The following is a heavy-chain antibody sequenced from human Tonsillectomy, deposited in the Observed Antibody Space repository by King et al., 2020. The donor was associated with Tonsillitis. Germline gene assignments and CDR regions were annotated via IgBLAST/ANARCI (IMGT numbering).Heavy chain of an antibody. CDR3: PRTGMITFGVVIADYFDY. J-gene: IGHJ4*02. D-gene: IGHD3-16*02. V-gene: IGHV3-53*01. CDR1: EFTVSSNY. CDR2: IYSGGST. Sequence: VQLVESGGGLIQPGGSLRLSCAASEFTVSSNYMSWVRQAPGKGLEWVSVIYSGGSTYYADSVKGRLTISRDNSKNTLYLQMNSLRAEDTAVYYCPRTGMITFGVVIADYFDYWGQRTLVTVSS.